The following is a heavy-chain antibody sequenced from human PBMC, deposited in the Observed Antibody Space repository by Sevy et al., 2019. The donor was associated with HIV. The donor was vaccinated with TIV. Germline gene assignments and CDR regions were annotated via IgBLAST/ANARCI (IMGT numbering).Heavy chain of an antibody. J-gene: IGHJ6*03. Sequence: GGSLRLSCAASGFTFSSYGMQWVRQAPGKGLEWVAVIWYDGSNKYYADSVKGRFTISRDNSKNTLYLQMNSLRAEDTAVYYCAKVGTRSGWYSYYYYYMDVWGKGTTVTVSS. CDR2: IWYDGSNK. CDR3: AKVGTRSGWYSYYYYYMDV. V-gene: IGHV3-33*06. CDR1: GFTFSSYG. D-gene: IGHD6-19*01.